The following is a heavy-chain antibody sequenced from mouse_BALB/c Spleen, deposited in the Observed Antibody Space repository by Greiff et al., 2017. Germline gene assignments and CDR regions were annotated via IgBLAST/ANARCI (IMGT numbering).Heavy chain of an antibody. CDR3: ARQDYGNPHYYAMDY. Sequence: EVHLVESGGGLVQPGGSLKLSCAASGFTFSSYTMSWVRQTPEKRLEWVAYISNGGGSTYYPDTVKGRFTISRDNAKNTLYLQMSSLKSEDTAMYYCARQDYGNPHYYAMDYWGQGTSVTVSS. CDR1: GFTFSSYT. CDR2: ISNGGGST. J-gene: IGHJ4*01. D-gene: IGHD2-1*01. V-gene: IGHV5-12-2*01.